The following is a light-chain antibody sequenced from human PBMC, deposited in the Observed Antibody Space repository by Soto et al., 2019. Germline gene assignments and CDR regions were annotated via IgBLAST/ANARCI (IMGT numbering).Light chain of an antibody. CDR1: SSDVGGYKF. CDR3: CSYTASDLWV. CDR2: AVT. J-gene: IGLJ3*02. Sequence: QSVLTQPASVSGSPGQSITISCTGTSSDVGGYKFVSWYQQHPGKAPKLMISAVTQRPSGVPDRFSGSKSGNTASLTISGLQADDEADYFCCSYTASDLWVFGGGTKVTVL. V-gene: IGLV2-11*01.